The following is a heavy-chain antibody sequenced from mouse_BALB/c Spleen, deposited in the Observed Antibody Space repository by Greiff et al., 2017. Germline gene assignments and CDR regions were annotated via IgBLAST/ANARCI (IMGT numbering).Heavy chain of an antibody. CDR3: ARRYDGAVDD. J-gene: IGHJ4*01. Sequence: VQLQQPGAELVKPGASVKLSCKASGYTFTSYWMHWVKQRPGQGLEWIGEINPSNGRTNYNEKFKSKATLTVDKSSSTAYMQRSSLTSEDSAVYSCARRYDGAVDDWGEGTSVTVSS. V-gene: IGHV1S81*02. CDR2: INPSNGRT. D-gene: IGHD2-3*01. CDR1: GYTFTSYW.